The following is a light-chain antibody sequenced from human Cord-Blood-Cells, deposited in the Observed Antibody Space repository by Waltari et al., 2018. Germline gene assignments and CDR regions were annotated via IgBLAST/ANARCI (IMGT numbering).Light chain of an antibody. V-gene: IGLV3-21*04. CDR1: NIGSKS. J-gene: IGLJ2*01. CDR2: YDS. Sequence: SYVLTQPPSVSVAPGKTARITCGGNNIGSKSVHWYQQKPGQAPVLVIYYDSDRPSVIPERFSGSNSGNMATLTISRVEAGDEADYYCQVWDSSSDHPVFGGGTKLTVL. CDR3: QVWDSSSDHPV.